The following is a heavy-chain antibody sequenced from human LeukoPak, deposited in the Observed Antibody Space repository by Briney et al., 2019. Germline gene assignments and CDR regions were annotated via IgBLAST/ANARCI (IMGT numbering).Heavy chain of an antibody. CDR1: GFTFSSYA. CDR3: ARGSDSSGPGETNYFDY. CDR2: ISGSGGST. D-gene: IGHD3-10*01. Sequence: PGGSLRLSCAASGFTFSSYAMSWVRQAPGKGLEWVSAISGSGGSTYCADSVKGRFTISRDNSKNTLYLQMNSLRAEDTAVYYCARGSDSSGPGETNYFDYWGQGTLVTVSS. J-gene: IGHJ4*02. V-gene: IGHV3-23*01.